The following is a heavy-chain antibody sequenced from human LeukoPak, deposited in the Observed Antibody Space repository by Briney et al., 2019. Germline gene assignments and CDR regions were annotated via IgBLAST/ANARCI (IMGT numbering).Heavy chain of an antibody. CDR1: GFTFSSYG. CDR3: ARVLLGMSAFDL. V-gene: IGHV3-30*03. Sequence: GGSLRLSCAASGFTFSSYGMHWVRQAPGKGLEWVAVISYDGSNKYYADAVKGRFTISRDNAKNSLFLRMNSLRADDTAVYSCARVLLGMSAFDLWGQGTMVSVSS. CDR2: ISYDGSNK. J-gene: IGHJ3*01. D-gene: IGHD3-9*01.